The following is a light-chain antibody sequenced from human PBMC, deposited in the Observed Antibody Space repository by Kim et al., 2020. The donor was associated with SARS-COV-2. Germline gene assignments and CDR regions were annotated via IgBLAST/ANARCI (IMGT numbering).Light chain of an antibody. V-gene: IGKV3-15*01. CDR3: QQYNNWPPLT. Sequence: EIVMTQSPATLSVSPGERATLSCRASKSVSSNLAWYQQQPGQAPRLLIYGASTRATGIPARFSGSGSGTEFTLTISSLQSEDFAVYYCQQYNNWPPLTFGGGTKVDIK. CDR2: GAS. CDR1: KSVSSN. J-gene: IGKJ4*01.